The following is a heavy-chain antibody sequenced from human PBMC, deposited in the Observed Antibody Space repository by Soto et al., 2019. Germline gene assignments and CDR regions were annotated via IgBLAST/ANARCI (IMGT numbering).Heavy chain of an antibody. J-gene: IGHJ4*02. CDR3: ERDLGWAFDX. CDR1: GFTFSTFS. D-gene: IGHD3-16*01. V-gene: IGHV3-48*01. CDR2: ISAGGRPI. Sequence: EVQLVESGGGLVQPGGSLSLSCAASGFTFSTFSMNWVRQAPGRGLEWISYISAGGRPISYADSVKGXXTISXDNXXXXXXXXMXSLRVXDTAVYXCERDLGWAFDXWGQ.